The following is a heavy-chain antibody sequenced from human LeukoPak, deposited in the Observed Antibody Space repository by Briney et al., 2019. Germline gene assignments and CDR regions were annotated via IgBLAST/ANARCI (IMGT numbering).Heavy chain of an antibody. CDR1: GLTVSSSY. CDR2: IYNDGST. J-gene: IGHJ6*02. D-gene: IGHD6-19*01. V-gene: IGHV3-53*01. CDR3: AKAEDNSGWALYYYYYALDV. Sequence: QPGGSLRLSCAASGLTVSSSYMSWVRQAPGKGLEWVSIIYNDGSTYYADSMKGRFTISRDNFKNTLYLHMNSLRAEDTAVYYCAKAEDNSGWALYYYYYALDVWGQGTTVTVSS.